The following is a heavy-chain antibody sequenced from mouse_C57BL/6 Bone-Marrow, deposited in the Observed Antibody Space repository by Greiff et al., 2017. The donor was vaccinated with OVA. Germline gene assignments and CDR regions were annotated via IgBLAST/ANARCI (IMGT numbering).Heavy chain of an antibody. V-gene: IGHV1-80*01. CDR1: GYAFSSYW. D-gene: IGHD2-5*01. J-gene: IGHJ3*01. CDR2: IYPGDGDT. Sequence: VQGVESGAELVKPGASVKISCKASGYAFSSYWMNWVKQRPGKGLEWIGQIYPGDGDTNYNGKFKGKATLTADKSSSTAYMQLSSLTSEDSAVYFCARISNYESWFAYWGQGTLVTVSA. CDR3: ARISNYESWFAY.